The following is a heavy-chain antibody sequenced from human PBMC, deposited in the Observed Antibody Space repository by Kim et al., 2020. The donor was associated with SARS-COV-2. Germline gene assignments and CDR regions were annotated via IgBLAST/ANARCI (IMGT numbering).Heavy chain of an antibody. J-gene: IGHJ4*02. Sequence: AVSVKSRITINPDTSKNQFSLQMNSVTPEDTAVYYCARGGSSWYEGDFDYWGQGTLVTVSS. D-gene: IGHD6-13*01. CDR3: ARGGSSWYEGDFDY. V-gene: IGHV6-1*01.